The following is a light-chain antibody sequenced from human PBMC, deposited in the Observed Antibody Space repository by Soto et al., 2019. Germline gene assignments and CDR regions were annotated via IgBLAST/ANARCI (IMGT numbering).Light chain of an antibody. Sequence: QSVLTQPASVSGSPGQSITISCTGTSSDVGGYNYVSWYQQHPGKVPKLMIYEVSNRPSGVSNRFSGSKSGNTASLTISGLHAEDEADYYCSSYTSSSTLDVFGTGTKLTVL. J-gene: IGLJ1*01. CDR3: SSYTSSSTLDV. V-gene: IGLV2-14*01. CDR1: SSDVGGYNY. CDR2: EVS.